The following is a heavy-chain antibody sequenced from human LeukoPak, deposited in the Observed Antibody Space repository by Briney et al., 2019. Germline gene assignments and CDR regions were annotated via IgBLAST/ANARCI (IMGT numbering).Heavy chain of an antibody. J-gene: IGHJ4*02. Sequence: GGSLRLSCAASGFTFSSYGMSWVRQAPGKGLEWVSAISGTGGSTYSADSVKGRFTISRDNSKNTLYLQMNSLRAEDTAVYYCTRDPRRLDYWGQGTLVTVSS. CDR2: ISGTGGST. V-gene: IGHV3-23*01. CDR1: GFTFSSYG. CDR3: TRDPRRLDY.